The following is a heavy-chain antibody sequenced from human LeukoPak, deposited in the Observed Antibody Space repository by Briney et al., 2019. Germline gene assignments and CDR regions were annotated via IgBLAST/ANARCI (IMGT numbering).Heavy chain of an antibody. D-gene: IGHD6-19*01. J-gene: IGHJ5*02. V-gene: IGHV1-18*01. Sequence: ASVKVSCKASGYTFTRYGMSWVRQAPGQGLEWMGWISGSNGNTNYAQKLQGRVTMTTDTSTGTAYMELRSLRSDDTAVYYCARQAGSGWSRYNWFDPWGQGTLVTVSS. CDR3: ARQAGSGWSRYNWFDP. CDR2: ISGSNGNT. CDR1: GYTFTRYG.